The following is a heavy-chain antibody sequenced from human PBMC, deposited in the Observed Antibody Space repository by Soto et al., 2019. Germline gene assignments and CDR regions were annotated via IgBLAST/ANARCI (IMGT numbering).Heavy chain of an antibody. CDR1: GGSISSTDHY. J-gene: IGHJ6*02. V-gene: IGHV4-39*01. CDR3: ARLVFHCLRGSCDDYNFYGLDV. Sequence: PSETLSLTCTVSGGSISSTDHYWGWIRQPPGKGLEWLGSIYYAGSTFHKPSLKRRATISVDTSRNQSSLRLSSVTASDTAVYYCARLVFHCLRGSCDDYNFYGLDVWGQGTTVTVSS. D-gene: IGHD2-15*01. CDR2: IYYAGST.